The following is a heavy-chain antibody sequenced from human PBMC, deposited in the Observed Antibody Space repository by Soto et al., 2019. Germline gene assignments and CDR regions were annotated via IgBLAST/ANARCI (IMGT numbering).Heavy chain of an antibody. CDR3: ARSSGGYDLKY. D-gene: IGHD5-12*01. J-gene: IGHJ4*02. CDR2: IDPSDSYT. Sequence: EVQLVQSGAEVKKSGESLRISCKGSGYSFTIYWINWVRQMPGQGLEWMGKIDPSDSYTNYSPSFQGHVTISADKSITTAYLQWSSLNVSDTAMYYCARSSGGYDLKYWGQGTLVTVSS. CDR1: GYSFTIYW. V-gene: IGHV5-10-1*01.